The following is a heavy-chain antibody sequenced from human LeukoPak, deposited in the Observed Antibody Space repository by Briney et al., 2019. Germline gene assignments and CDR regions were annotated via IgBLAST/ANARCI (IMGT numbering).Heavy chain of an antibody. J-gene: IGHJ4*02. CDR2: ISAYNGNT. V-gene: IGHV1-18*01. CDR1: GYTFTSYG. Sequence: AYVKGFCKASGYTFTSYGISWVRQAPGQGLEWMGWISAYNGNTNYAQKLQCRVTMTTDTSTSTAYMELRSLRSDDTAVYYCARDIDPTTVTTGFDYWGQGTLVTVSS. CDR3: ARDIDPTTVTTGFDY. D-gene: IGHD4-17*01.